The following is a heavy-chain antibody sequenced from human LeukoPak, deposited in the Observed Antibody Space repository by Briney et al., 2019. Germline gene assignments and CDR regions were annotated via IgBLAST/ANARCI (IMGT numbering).Heavy chain of an antibody. V-gene: IGHV4-61*02. CDR3: ARERQQLVWDYFDN. CDR1: GDSITSRNYY. CDR2: INISGST. D-gene: IGHD6-13*01. J-gene: IGHJ4*02. Sequence: KPSETLSLTCIVSGDSITSRNYYWSWIRQPAGKGLEWIGRINISGSTDYNPSLKSRVTISIDTSKNQISLKVTSVTATDTAVYYCARERQQLVWDYFDNWGQGTLVTVSS.